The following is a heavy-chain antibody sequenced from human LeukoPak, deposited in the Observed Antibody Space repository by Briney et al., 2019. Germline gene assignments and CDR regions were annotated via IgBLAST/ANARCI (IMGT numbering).Heavy chain of an antibody. V-gene: IGHV3-48*01. CDR1: GFSFSTPS. J-gene: IGHJ4*02. CDR3: ARDARSHCGTDACYGPYFDY. D-gene: IGHD2-2*01. Sequence: VCSLRLSCAASGFSFSTPSMSLVRQTPGDGLEWISYIRGSSTTIYYADSVKGRFTISRDNARNSLYLQMNDLRAEDTGVYFCARDARSHCGTDACYGPYFDYWGQGSLVTVSS. CDR2: IRGSSTTI.